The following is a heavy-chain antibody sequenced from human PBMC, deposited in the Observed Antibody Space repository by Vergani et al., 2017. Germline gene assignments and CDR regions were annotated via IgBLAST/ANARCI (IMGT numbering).Heavy chain of an antibody. CDR2: IIPILGIA. V-gene: IGHV1-69*08. J-gene: IGHJ4*02. CDR1: GGTFSSYT. Sequence: QVQLVQSGAEVKKPGSSVKVSCKASGGTFSSYTISWVRQAPGQGLEWMGRIIPILGIANYAQKFQGRVTITADKSTSTAYMELSSLRSEDTAVYYCAREDYYDSSGXLSEWGQGTLVTVSS. CDR3: AREDYYDSSGXLSE. D-gene: IGHD3-22*01.